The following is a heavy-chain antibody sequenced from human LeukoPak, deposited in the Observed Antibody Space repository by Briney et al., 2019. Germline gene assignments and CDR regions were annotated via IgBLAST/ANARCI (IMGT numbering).Heavy chain of an antibody. CDR2: INPSGGST. CDR1: GYTFTSYY. Sequence: ASVKVSCKASGYTFTSYYMHWVRQAPGQGLEWMGIINPSGGSTSYAQKFQGRVTMTRDMSTSTVYMELSSLRSEDTAVYYCARDRTTVTRNYYYYYYVDVWGKGTTVTVSS. CDR3: ARDRTTVTRNYYYYYYVDV. J-gene: IGHJ6*03. V-gene: IGHV1-46*01. D-gene: IGHD4-17*01.